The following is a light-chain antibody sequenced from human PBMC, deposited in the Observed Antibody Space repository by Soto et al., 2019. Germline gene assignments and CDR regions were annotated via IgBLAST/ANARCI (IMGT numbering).Light chain of an antibody. CDR1: QSINSY. Sequence: DIQMTQSPSSLSASIGDRVTIACRASQSINSYLNWYQHKPGKAPELLIYAVSSLRSGVPSRFGGSGSGTDFTLTISSLQPEDFATYYCQQSYTTPHTFGQGTKLDIK. V-gene: IGKV1-39*01. CDR3: QQSYTTPHT. J-gene: IGKJ2*01. CDR2: AVS.